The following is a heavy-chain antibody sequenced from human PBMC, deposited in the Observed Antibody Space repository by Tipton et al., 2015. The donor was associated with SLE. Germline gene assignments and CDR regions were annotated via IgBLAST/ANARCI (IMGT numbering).Heavy chain of an antibody. J-gene: IGHJ4*02. CDR2: INHSGST. CDR1: GGSFSGYY. V-gene: IGHV4-34*01. D-gene: IGHD3-10*01. CDR3: ARELRAGYFGY. Sequence: TLSLTCAVYGGSFSGYYWSWIRQPPGKGLEWIGEINHSGSTNYNPSLKSRVTISVDTSKNQFSLKLSSVTAADTAVHYCARELRAGYFGYWGQGTLVTVSS.